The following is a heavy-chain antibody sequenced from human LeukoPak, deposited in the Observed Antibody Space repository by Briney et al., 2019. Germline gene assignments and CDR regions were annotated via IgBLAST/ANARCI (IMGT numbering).Heavy chain of an antibody. CDR2: FYYSGST. D-gene: IGHD5/OR15-5a*01. CDR3: ATLVSTRYYFDY. CDR1: GGSISSYY. J-gene: IGHJ4*02. V-gene: IGHV4-59*05. Sequence: PSETLSLTCTVSGGSISSYYWSWIRQPPGKGLEWIGSFYYSGSTYYNPSLKSRVTISVDTSKNQFSLRLTSVTAADTAVYFCATLVSTRYYFDYWGQGTLVTVSS.